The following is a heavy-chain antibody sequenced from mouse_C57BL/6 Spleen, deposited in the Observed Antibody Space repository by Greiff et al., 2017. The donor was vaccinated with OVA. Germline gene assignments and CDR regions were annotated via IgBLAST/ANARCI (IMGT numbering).Heavy chain of an antibody. J-gene: IGHJ2*01. CDR1: GYTFTDYN. Sequence: EVQLQESGPELVKPGASVKMSCKASGYTFTDYNMHWVKQSHGKSLEWIGYINPNNGGTSYNQKFKGKATLTVNKSSSTAYMELRSLTSEDSAVYYCARSPITTVVSFDYWGQGTTLTVSS. CDR2: INPNNGGT. V-gene: IGHV1-22*01. CDR3: ARSPITTVVSFDY. D-gene: IGHD1-1*01.